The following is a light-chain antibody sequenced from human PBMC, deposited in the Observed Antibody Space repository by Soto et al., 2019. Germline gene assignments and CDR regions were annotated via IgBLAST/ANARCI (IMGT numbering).Light chain of an antibody. Sequence: SYELTQPASVSVAPGKTARISCGGNNIGGNSVHWYQQKPGQAPLLVIYYDSDRPSGIPERFSGSNSGNTATLTISRVEAGDEADYYCQVWDSSSDHPVFGGGTKLTVL. CDR1: NIGGNS. CDR3: QVWDSSSDHPV. CDR2: YDS. V-gene: IGLV3-21*04. J-gene: IGLJ3*02.